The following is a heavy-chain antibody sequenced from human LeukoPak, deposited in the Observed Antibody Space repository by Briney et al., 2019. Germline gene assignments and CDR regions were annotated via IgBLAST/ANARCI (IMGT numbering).Heavy chain of an antibody. Sequence: GESLRLSCEASGFTSTKFWMSWVRQAPGKGLEWVANIQEDGKKENYVDSVRGRFTISRDNAKNSIYLQMNSLRVEDTAVYYCAKDIVGGGDDYWGQGTLVIVSS. D-gene: IGHD2-21*02. CDR3: AKDIVGGGDDY. V-gene: IGHV3-7*01. CDR2: IQEDGKKE. CDR1: GFTSTKFW. J-gene: IGHJ4*02.